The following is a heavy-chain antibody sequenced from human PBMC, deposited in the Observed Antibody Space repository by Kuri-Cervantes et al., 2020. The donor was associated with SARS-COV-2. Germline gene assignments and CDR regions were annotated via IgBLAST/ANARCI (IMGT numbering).Heavy chain of an antibody. CDR3: ARDHYDSSGYAFDI. CDR2: IYYSGST. J-gene: IGHJ3*02. Sequence: GSLRLSCTVSGGSVSSGSYYWSWIRQPPEKGLEWIGYIYYSGSTNYNPSLKSRVTISVDTSKNQFSLKLSSVTAADTAVYYCARDHYDSSGYAFDIWGQGTMVTVSS. CDR1: GGSVSSGSYY. D-gene: IGHD3-22*01. V-gene: IGHV4-61*01.